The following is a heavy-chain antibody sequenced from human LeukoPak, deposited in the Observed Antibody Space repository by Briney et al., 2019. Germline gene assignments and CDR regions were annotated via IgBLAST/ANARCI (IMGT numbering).Heavy chain of an antibody. CDR2: IYWDDDK. CDR3: AHSRGEFPVNDY. D-gene: IGHD3-10*01. Sequence: SGPTLVKPTQTLTLTCTFSGFSLSTSGVGVGWIRQPPGKALEWLALIYWDDDKRYSPSLKGRLTITKDTSKNQVVLTMTNMDPVDTATYYCAHSRGEFPVNDYWGQGTLVTVSS. CDR1: GFSLSTSGVG. J-gene: IGHJ4*02. V-gene: IGHV2-5*02.